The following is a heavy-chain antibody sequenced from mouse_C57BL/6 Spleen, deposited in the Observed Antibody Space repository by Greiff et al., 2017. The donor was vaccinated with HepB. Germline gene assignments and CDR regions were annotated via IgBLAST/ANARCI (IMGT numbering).Heavy chain of an antibody. CDR1: GFTFSDYG. V-gene: IGHV5-17*01. D-gene: IGHD2-5*01. J-gene: IGHJ1*03. CDR2: ISSGSSTI. Sequence: EVKVVESGGGLVKPGGSLKLSCAASGFTFSDYGMHWVRQAPEKGLEWVAYISSGSSTIYYADTVKGRFTISRDNAKNTLFLQRTSLRSEDTAMYYCARTDYSNPWYFDVWGTGTTVTVSS. CDR3: ARTDYSNPWYFDV.